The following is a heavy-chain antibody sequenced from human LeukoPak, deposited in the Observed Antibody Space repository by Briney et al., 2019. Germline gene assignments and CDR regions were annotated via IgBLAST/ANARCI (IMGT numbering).Heavy chain of an antibody. CDR3: AKTVPPYYDSSGYYFDYYMDV. D-gene: IGHD3-22*01. J-gene: IGHJ6*03. CDR1: GFTFSSYG. CDR2: IRYDGSNK. V-gene: IGHV3-30*02. Sequence: GGSLRLSCAASGFTFSSYGMHWVRQAPGKGLEWVAFIRYDGSNKYYADSVKGRFTISRDNSKNTLYLQMNSLRAEDTAVYYCAKTVPPYYDSSGYYFDYYMDVWGKGTTVTISS.